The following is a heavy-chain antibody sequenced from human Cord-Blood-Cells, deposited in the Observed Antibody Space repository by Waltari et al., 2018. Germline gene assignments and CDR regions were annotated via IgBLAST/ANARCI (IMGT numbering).Heavy chain of an antibody. V-gene: IGHV3-30*02. CDR2: IGYDGSNK. CDR3: ASPPSWGGRDY. D-gene: IGHD6-13*01. CDR1: GFTFSSYG. J-gene: IGHJ4*02. Sequence: QVELVESGGGVVQPGGSLRLSCAASGFTFSSYGMHWVRQAPGKGLEWVALIGYDGSNKYYADAVKGRFTISRDNSKNALYLQMNSLRAEDTAVYYCASPPSWGGRDYWGQGTLVTVSS.